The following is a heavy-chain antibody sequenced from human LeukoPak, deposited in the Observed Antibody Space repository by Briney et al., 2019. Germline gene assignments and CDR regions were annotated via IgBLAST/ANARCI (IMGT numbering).Heavy chain of an antibody. CDR3: AREEWELPES. V-gene: IGHV1-2*02. D-gene: IGHD1-26*01. CDR2: INPNSGGT. Sequence: ASVKVSCKASGYTFTGHYMHWVRQAPGQGLEWMGWINPNSGGTNYAQKFQGRVTMTRDTSISTAYMELSRLRSDDTAVYYCAREEWELPESWGQGTLVTVSS. CDR1: GYTFTGHY. J-gene: IGHJ5*02.